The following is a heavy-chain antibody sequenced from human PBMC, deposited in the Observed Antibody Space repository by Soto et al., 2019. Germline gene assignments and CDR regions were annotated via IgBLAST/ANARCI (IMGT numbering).Heavy chain of an antibody. J-gene: IGHJ5*02. Sequence: GGSLRLSCAASGFTFSNYFMHWVRQVPGEGLVWVSRMSGDGKTISYADSVKGRFTISRDNAKNTLYLQMKSLRVEDTAVYYCARTYVPGIAAFDPCGQGPLVTVSS. CDR2: MSGDGKTI. D-gene: IGHD3-10*02. CDR1: GFTFSNYF. CDR3: ARTYVPGIAAFDP. V-gene: IGHV3-74*01.